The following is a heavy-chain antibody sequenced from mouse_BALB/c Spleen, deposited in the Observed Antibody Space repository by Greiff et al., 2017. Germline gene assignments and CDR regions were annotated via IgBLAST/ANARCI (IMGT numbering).Heavy chain of an antibody. Sequence: VQLKQSGGGLVQPGGSRKLSCAASGFTFSSFGMHWVRQAPEKGLEWVAYISSGSSTIYYADTVKGRFTISRDNPKNTLFLQMTSLRSEDTAMYYCARWTYDGYYFDYWGQGTTLTVSS. J-gene: IGHJ2*01. D-gene: IGHD2-3*01. CDR3: ARWTYDGYYFDY. CDR2: ISSGSSTI. V-gene: IGHV5-17*02. CDR1: GFTFSSFG.